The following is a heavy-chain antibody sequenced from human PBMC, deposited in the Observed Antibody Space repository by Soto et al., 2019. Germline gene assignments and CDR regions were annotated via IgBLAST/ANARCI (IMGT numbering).Heavy chain of an antibody. CDR2: IKQDGSEK. CDR3: ASTTPPAYCSSTSCYDGRPPYYMDV. Sequence: GGSLRLSCAASGFTFSSYWMSWVRQAPGKGLEWVANIKQDGSEKYYVDSVKGRFTISRDNAKNSLYLQMNSLRAEDTAVYYCASTTPPAYCSSTSCYDGRPPYYMDVWGKGTTVTVSS. V-gene: IGHV3-7*01. J-gene: IGHJ6*03. CDR1: GFTFSSYW. D-gene: IGHD2-2*01.